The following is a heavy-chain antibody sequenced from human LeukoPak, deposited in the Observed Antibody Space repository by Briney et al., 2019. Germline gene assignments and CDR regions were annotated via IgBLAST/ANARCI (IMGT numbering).Heavy chain of an antibody. CDR3: AKELYSGYDRGDYYYYYMDV. J-gene: IGHJ6*03. CDR1: GFTFSSYG. CDR2: ISYDGSNK. D-gene: IGHD5-12*01. V-gene: IGHV3-30*18. Sequence: SGGSLRLSCAASGFTFSSYGMHWVRQAPGKGLEWVAVISYDGSNKYYADSVKGRFTISRDNSKNTLYLQMNSLRAEDTAVYYCAKELYSGYDRGDYYYYYMDVWGKGTTVTVSS.